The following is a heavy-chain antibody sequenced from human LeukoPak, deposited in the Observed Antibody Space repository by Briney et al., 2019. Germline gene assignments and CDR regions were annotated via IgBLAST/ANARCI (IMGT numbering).Heavy chain of an antibody. CDR3: ARNTGSMVRGVLRGDFDY. CDR1: GGSFSGYY. J-gene: IGHJ4*02. D-gene: IGHD3-10*01. CDR2: IYYSGST. Sequence: SETLSLTCAVYGGSFSGYYWSWIRQPPGKGLEWIGSIYYSGSTYYNPSLKSRVTISVDTSKNQFSLKLSSVTAADTAVYYCARNTGSMVRGVLRGDFDYWGQGTLVTVSS. V-gene: IGHV4-34*01.